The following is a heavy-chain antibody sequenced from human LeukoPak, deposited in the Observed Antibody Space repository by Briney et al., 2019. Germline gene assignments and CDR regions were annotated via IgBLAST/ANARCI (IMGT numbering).Heavy chain of an antibody. Sequence: PGGSLRLSCAASGFIFSNYGMHWVRRAPGKGLEWVAVISNDGSNKDYADSVKGRFTISRDNSKNTVYLQINSLRVEDTAVYYCALPSSGWRFDYWGQGTLVTVSS. J-gene: IGHJ4*02. CDR2: ISNDGSNK. D-gene: IGHD6-19*01. CDR3: ALPSSGWRFDY. V-gene: IGHV3-30*03. CDR1: GFIFSNYG.